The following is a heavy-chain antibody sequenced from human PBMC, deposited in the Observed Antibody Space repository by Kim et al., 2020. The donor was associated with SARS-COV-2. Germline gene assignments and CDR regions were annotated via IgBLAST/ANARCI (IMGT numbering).Heavy chain of an antibody. D-gene: IGHD1-1*01. CDR3: ASGHTEPY. J-gene: IGHJ4*02. Sequence: ASVKVSCKASGYTFTAFYLHWVRQAPVQGLEWMGRINPNNDVTNYAPRFQGRVTITRDTSVSTAYMELGRLTSDDTAIYYCASGHTEPYWGQGTPVTVSS. CDR2: INPNNDVT. CDR1: GYTFTAFY. V-gene: IGHV1-2*06.